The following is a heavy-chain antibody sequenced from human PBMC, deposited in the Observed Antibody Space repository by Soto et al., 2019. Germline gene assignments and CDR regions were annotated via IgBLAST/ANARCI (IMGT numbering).Heavy chain of an antibody. D-gene: IGHD4-17*01. CDR1: GFTFSSYL. Sequence: GGSLRLSCAASGFTFSSYLMSWVRQSPGKGLEWVANIKQDGSEKYYVDSVKGRFTISRDNAKNSLYLQMNSLRAEDTAVYYCARTYFTVTRGRLDYGMDVWGQGTTVTVSS. J-gene: IGHJ6*02. CDR3: ARTYFTVTRGRLDYGMDV. CDR2: IKQDGSEK. V-gene: IGHV3-7*03.